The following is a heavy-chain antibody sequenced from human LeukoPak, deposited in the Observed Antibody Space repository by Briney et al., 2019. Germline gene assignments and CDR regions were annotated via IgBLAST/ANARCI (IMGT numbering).Heavy chain of an antibody. D-gene: IGHD1-1*01. CDR3: AKGLGWKPDDHFDY. Sequence: GGSLRLSXAASGFTFSSYAMSWVRQAPGKGLEWVSAVSGSGDSTYYADSVKGRFTISRDNSKNTLYLQMNSLRAEDTAVYYCAKGLGWKPDDHFDYWGQGTLVTVSS. CDR1: GFTFSSYA. CDR2: VSGSGDST. J-gene: IGHJ4*02. V-gene: IGHV3-23*01.